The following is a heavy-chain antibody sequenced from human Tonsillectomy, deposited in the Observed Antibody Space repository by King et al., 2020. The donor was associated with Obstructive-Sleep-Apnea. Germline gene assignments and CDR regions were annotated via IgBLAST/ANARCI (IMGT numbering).Heavy chain of an antibody. V-gene: IGHV1-2*02. CDR2: INPNNGDT. D-gene: IGHD3-10*01. CDR3: ARDRPPAYGSGSKNWFDP. CDR1: GYTFSGYY. J-gene: IGHJ5*02. Sequence: VQLVESGAAVKMPGASVKVSCKASGYTFSGYYIHWVRQAPGQGLEWMGWINPNNGDTIYAQKFKGRVTMSRDTSISTAYMALNRLRSDDTAVYYCARDRPPAYGSGSKNWFDPWGQGTLVTVSS.